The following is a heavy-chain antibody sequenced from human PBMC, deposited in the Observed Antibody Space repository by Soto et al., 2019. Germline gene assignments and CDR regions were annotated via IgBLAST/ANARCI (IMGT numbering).Heavy chain of an antibody. Sequence: GGSLRLSCAASGFTFRGYWMSWARQARGKGLEWVANIKQDGSENYFVDSVKGRFTISRDNAKNSLYLQMNSLKTDDTAVYYCARRGRRSGNYADAFDIWGQGTMVTVSS. CDR3: ARRGRRSGNYADAFDI. D-gene: IGHD1-26*01. V-gene: IGHV3-7*03. CDR1: GFTFRGYW. CDR2: IKQDGSEN. J-gene: IGHJ3*02.